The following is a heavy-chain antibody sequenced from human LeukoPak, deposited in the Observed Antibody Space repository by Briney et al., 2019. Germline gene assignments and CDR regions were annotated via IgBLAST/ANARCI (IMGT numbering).Heavy chain of an antibody. CDR3: VTPPD. CDR2: IKSISAGGTT. J-gene: IGHJ4*02. V-gene: IGHV3-15*01. Sequence: PRGSLRLSCAASGFSFTDAWMAWVRQAPGKGPEWVGRIKSISAGGTTDHAAPVKGRFTISRDDSKNTLYLQMNSLKTEDTATYYCVTPPDWGPGTLVTVSS. CDR1: GFSFTDAW.